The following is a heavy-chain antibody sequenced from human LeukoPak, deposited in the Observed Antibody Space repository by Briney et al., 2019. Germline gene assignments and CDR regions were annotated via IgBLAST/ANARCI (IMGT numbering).Heavy chain of an antibody. Sequence: SVKGRFTISRDNSKNTLYLQMNSLRAEDTAVYYCAKEDYGSGSFDYWGQGTLVTVSS. V-gene: IGHV3-30*02. J-gene: IGHJ4*02. CDR3: AKEDYGSGSFDY. D-gene: IGHD3-10*01.